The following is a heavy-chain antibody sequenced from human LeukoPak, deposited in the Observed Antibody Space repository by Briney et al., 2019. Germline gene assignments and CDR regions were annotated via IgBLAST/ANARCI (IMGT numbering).Heavy chain of an antibody. CDR2: IYSDGTT. V-gene: IGHV3-53*01. CDR3: ARADGTGGPYDY. D-gene: IGHD3/OR15-3a*01. Sequence: PGGSLRLSCAVSGFTVSSNYMSWVRRAPGKELEWVSVIYSDGTTYYADSVKGRFTISRDYSKNTLFLQTNSLRAEDTAIYYCARADGTGGPYDYWGQGTLVTVSS. J-gene: IGHJ4*02. CDR1: GFTVSSNY.